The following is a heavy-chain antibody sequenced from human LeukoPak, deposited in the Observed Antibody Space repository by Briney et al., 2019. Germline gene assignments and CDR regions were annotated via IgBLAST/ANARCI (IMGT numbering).Heavy chain of an antibody. V-gene: IGHV4-59*01. CDR3: ARNAMLYYYMDV. CDR2: IYYSGST. D-gene: IGHD2-2*01. Sequence: PSETLSLTCTVSGGSISSYYWSWIRQPPGKGLEWIGYIYYSGSTNYNPSLKSRVTISVDTSKNQFSLKLSPVTAADTAVYYCARNAMLYYYMDVWGKGTTVTVSS. J-gene: IGHJ6*03. CDR1: GGSISSYY.